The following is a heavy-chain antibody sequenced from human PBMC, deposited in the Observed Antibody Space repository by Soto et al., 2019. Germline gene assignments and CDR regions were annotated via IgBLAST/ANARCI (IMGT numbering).Heavy chain of an antibody. V-gene: IGHV1-3*01. J-gene: IGHJ2*01. D-gene: IGHD1-26*01. CDR2: INAGNGNT. CDR3: ARGGSLYWYVAL. Sequence: QVQLVQSGAEVKKPGASVKVSCKASGYTFTNYAMHWVRQAPGQRLEWMGWINAGNGNTKYSQKFQGRVTITRDTSASTAYMEPSSLRSEDTAVYYCARGGSLYWYVALWGRGTLVTVSS. CDR1: GYTFTNYA.